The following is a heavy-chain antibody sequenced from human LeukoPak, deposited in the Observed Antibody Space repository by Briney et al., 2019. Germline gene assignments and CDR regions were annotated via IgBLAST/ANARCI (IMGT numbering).Heavy chain of an antibody. CDR3: ARCRYCSSTSRCYFQH. V-gene: IGHV5-51*01. CDR2: IYPGDSDT. CDR1: GYSFTSYW. D-gene: IGHD2-2*01. Sequence: GESLKISCKGSGYSFTSYWIGWVRQMPGKGLEWMGIIYPGDSDTRYSPSFQGQVTISADKSISTAYLQWSSLKASDTAMYYCARCRYCSSTSRCYFQHWGQGTLVTVSS. J-gene: IGHJ1*01.